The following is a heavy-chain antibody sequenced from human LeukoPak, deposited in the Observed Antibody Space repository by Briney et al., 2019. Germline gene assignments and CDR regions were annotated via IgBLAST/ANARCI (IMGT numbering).Heavy chain of an antibody. Sequence: PGGSLRLSCAASGFTFDDYGMSWVRQAPGKGLEWVSSINWNGGSTGYADSVKGRFTISRDNAKNSLYLQMNSLRAEDTALYHCARRQYYYDSSGYYLYYFDYWGQGTLVTVSS. V-gene: IGHV3-20*01. D-gene: IGHD3-22*01. CDR1: GFTFDDYG. J-gene: IGHJ4*02. CDR3: ARRQYYYDSSGYYLYYFDY. CDR2: INWNGGST.